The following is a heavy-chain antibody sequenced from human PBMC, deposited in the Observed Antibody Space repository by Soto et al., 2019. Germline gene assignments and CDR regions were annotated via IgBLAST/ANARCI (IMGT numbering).Heavy chain of an antibody. CDR3: ARDRKGIDSSSWYHPHYYYYGMDV. CDR2: IWYDGSNK. CDR1: GFTFSSYG. D-gene: IGHD6-13*01. J-gene: IGHJ6*02. Sequence: GGSLRLSCAASGFTFSSYGMHWVRQAPGKGLEWVAVIWYDGSNKYYADSVKGRFTISRDNSKNTLYLQMNSLRAEDTAVYYCARDRKGIDSSSWYHPHYYYYGMDVWGQGTTVTVSS. V-gene: IGHV3-33*01.